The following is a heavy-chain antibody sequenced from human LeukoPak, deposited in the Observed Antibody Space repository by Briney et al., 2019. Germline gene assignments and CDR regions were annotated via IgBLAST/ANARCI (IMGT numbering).Heavy chain of an antibody. CDR3: AKARASIAARRLDY. J-gene: IGHJ4*02. V-gene: IGHV3-23*01. D-gene: IGHD6-6*01. CDR1: GFTFSSYA. CDR2: ISGSGVST. Sequence: GGSLRLSCAASGFTFSSYAMSWVRQAPGKGLEWVSAISGSGVSTYYADSVKGRFTISRDNSKNTLYQQMNSLRAEDTAVYYCAKARASIAARRLDYWGQGTLVTVSS.